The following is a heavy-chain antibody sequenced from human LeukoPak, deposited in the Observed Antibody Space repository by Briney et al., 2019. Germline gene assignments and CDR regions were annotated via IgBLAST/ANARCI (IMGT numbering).Heavy chain of an antibody. V-gene: IGHV1-69*01. Sequence: GSSVKVSCKASGGTFSSYAISWVRQAPGQGLEWMGGIIPILGTANYAQKFQGRVTITADESTSTAYMELGSLRSEDTAVYYCVFSMVVRSGYSYFDYWGQGTLVTVSS. D-gene: IGHD3-3*01. CDR2: IIPILGTA. CDR3: VFSMVVRSGYSYFDY. CDR1: GGTFSSYA. J-gene: IGHJ4*02.